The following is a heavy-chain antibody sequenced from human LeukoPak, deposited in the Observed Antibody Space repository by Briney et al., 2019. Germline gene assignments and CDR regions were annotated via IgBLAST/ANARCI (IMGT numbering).Heavy chain of an antibody. CDR3: TTDRRVLLWFGATYYYYMDV. V-gene: IGHV3-15*01. J-gene: IGHJ6*03. CDR2: IKSKTDGGTT. CDR1: GFTLSSYN. Sequence: GGSLRLSCAASGFTLSSYNMSWVRQAPGKGLEWVGRIKSKTDGGTTDYAAPVKGRFTISRDDSKNTLYLQMNSLKTEDTAVYYCTTDRRVLLWFGATYYYYMDVWGKGTTVTVSS. D-gene: IGHD3-10*01.